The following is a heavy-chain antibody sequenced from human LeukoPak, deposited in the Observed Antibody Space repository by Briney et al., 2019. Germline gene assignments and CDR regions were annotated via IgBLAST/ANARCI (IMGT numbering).Heavy chain of an antibody. CDR1: GFTFSSYG. V-gene: IGHV3-30*18. CDR2: ISYDGSNE. Sequence: PGGSLRLSCAASGFTFSSYGMHWVRQAPGKGLEWVAVISYDGSNEYYADSVKGRFTISRDNSKNTLYLQMNSLRAEDTAVYYCAKDHGKEDTAMAYYWGQGTLVTVSS. J-gene: IGHJ4*02. CDR3: AKDHGKEDTAMAYY. D-gene: IGHD5-18*01.